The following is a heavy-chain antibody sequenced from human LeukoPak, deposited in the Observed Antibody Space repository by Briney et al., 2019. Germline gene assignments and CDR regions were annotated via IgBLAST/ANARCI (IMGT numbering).Heavy chain of an antibody. J-gene: IGHJ4*02. Sequence: SETLSLTCTVSDYSMSSTFSWGWIRQPPGKGLEWIASIYDGGSTYYNPSLKSRVTMSVDTSKNQFSLKLNSVTAADTAVYYCARDRDLRWFYYWGQGTLVTVSS. CDR3: ARDRDLRWFYY. D-gene: IGHD2-21*01. V-gene: IGHV4-38-2*02. CDR1: DYSMSSTFS. CDR2: IYDGGST.